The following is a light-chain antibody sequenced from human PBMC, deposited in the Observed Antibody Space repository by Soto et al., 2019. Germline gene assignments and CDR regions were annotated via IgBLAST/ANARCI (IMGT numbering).Light chain of an antibody. CDR2: DVT. CDR3: CSYAGSRTWV. Sequence: QSVLTQPASVSGSPGQSITISCSGTSSDVGKFNLVSWYQQFPGTAPKLIIYDVTKRPSGVSPRFSASKSGNTASLTISGLQAEDESDYYCCSYAGSRTWVFGGGTKVTVL. V-gene: IGLV2-23*02. J-gene: IGLJ3*02. CDR1: SSDVGKFNL.